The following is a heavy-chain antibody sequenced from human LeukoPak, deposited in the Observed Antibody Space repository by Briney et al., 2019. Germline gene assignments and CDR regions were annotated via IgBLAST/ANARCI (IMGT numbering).Heavy chain of an antibody. D-gene: IGHD6-13*01. CDR1: GGSISSSNYF. CDR2: VYYSGGST. J-gene: IGHJ4*02. CDR3: ARDRRGSSWSPFDY. Sequence: PSETLSLTCTVSGGSISSSNYFWGWIRQPPGKGLEWIGSVYYSGGSTYYNPSLKSRVTISVDTSKNQFSLKLTSVTAADMAVYYCARDRRGSSWSPFDYWGQGTLVTVSS. V-gene: IGHV4-39*07.